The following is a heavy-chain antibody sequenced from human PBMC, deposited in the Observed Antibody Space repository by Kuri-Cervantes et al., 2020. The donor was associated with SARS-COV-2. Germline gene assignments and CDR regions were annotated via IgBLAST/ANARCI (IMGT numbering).Heavy chain of an antibody. V-gene: IGHV3-33*08. CDR3: ARNHSMDV. J-gene: IGHJ6*03. CDR2: IWYDGRNT. Sequence: GESLKISCASSGFTFSDYDMHWVRQAPGKGLEWVAVIWYDGRNTYYTGSVKGRFTISRDNSKNMLYLEANSLRAEDTAVYYCARNHSMDVWGTGTAVTVSS. CDR1: GFTFSDYD.